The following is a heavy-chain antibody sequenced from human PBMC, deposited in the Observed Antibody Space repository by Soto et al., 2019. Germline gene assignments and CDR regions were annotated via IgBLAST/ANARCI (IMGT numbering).Heavy chain of an antibody. CDR3: ARKGYCSGGSCYYPPPFDY. CDR2: ISSSGSTI. V-gene: IGHV3-48*03. J-gene: IGHJ4*02. D-gene: IGHD2-15*01. CDR1: GFTFSSYE. Sequence: GGSLRLSCAASGFTFSSYEMNWVRQAPGKGLEWVSYISSSGSTIYYADSVKGRFTISRDNAKNSLYLQMNSLRAEDTAVYYCARKGYCSGGSCYYPPPFDYWGQGTLATVSS.